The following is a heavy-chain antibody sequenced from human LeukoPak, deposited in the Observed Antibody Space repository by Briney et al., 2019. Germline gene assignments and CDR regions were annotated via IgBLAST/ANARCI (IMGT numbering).Heavy chain of an antibody. CDR3: ARDSNDSGGYYYFFDY. J-gene: IGHJ4*02. V-gene: IGHV4-4*02. CDR2: IYHSGST. Sequence: SGTLSLTCAVSGGSISSSNWWSWVRQPPGKGLEWIGEIYHSGSTNYNPSLKSRVTISVDTSKNQFSLKLSSVTAADTAVYYCARDSNDSGGYYYFFDYWGQGALVTVSS. D-gene: IGHD3-22*01. CDR1: GGSISSSNW.